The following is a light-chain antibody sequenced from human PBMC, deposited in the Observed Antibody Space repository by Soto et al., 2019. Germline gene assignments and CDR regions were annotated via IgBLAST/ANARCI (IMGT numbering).Light chain of an antibody. V-gene: IGLV4-60*02. Sequence: QPVLTQSSSASASLGSSVKLTCTLSSGHSSYIIAWHQQQPGKAPRYLMKLEGSGSYNKGSGVPDRSSGSSSGADRYLTISNLQFEDEADYYCEILDSNTHTVFDGGTKLTVL. CDR1: SGHSSYI. J-gene: IGLJ3*02. CDR2: LEGSGSY. CDR3: EILDSNTHTV.